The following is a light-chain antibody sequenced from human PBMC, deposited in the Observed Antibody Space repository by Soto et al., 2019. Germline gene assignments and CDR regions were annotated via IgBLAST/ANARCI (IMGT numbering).Light chain of an antibody. CDR1: QSVSSSY. J-gene: IGKJ4*01. V-gene: IGKV3-20*01. CDR3: HQCDGSPRLT. CDR2: GAS. Sequence: EIVLTQSPGTLSLSPGERATLSCRASQSVSSSYLAWYQQKPGQAPRLLIYGASSRATGIPDRFSGSGSGTDFTLTISRLAPEDFAVYYCHQCDGSPRLTCGGGTKLEIK.